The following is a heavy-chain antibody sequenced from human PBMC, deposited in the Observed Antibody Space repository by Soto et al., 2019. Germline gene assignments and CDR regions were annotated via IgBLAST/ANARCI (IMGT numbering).Heavy chain of an antibody. Sequence: VQLVESGGGLVQPGRSLRLSCVASGFTFSSYAMHWVRQAPGKGLEWVAVISYDGSNKYYADSVKGRFTISRDNSKNTLYLQMNSLRAEDTAVYYCASPQRMAGPFDYWGQGTLVTVSS. D-gene: IGHD6-19*01. CDR3: ASPQRMAGPFDY. CDR1: GFTFSSYA. J-gene: IGHJ4*02. CDR2: ISYDGSNK. V-gene: IGHV3-30-3*01.